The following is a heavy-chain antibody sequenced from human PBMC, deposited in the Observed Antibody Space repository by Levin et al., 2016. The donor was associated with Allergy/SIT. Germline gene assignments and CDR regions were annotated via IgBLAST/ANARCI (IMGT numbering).Heavy chain of an antibody. J-gene: IGHJ4*02. D-gene: IGHD2-8*02. CDR1: GGSISSGGYY. CDR2: IYYSGST. V-gene: IGHV4-31*03. CDR3: ASGLVVEYYFDY. Sequence: SETLSLTCTVSGGSISSGGYYWSWIRQHPGKGLEWIGYIYYSGSTYCNPSLKSRVTISVDTSKNQFSLKLSSVTAADTAVYYCASGLVVEYYFDYWGQGTLVTVSS.